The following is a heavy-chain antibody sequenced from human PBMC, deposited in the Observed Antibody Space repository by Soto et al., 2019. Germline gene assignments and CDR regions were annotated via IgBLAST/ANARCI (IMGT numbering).Heavy chain of an antibody. V-gene: IGHV2-5*02. D-gene: IGHD3-10*01. CDR1: GFSLSTSGVG. J-gene: IGHJ5*02. CDR3: AHRDLKVMVLDP. CDR2: IYWDDDK. Sequence: QITLKESGPTLVKPTQTLTLTCTFSGFSLSTSGVGVGWIRQPPGKALEWLALIYWDDDKRYSPSLKSRLTITKDTSNNQVVLTMTNMDPVDTATYYCAHRDLKVMVLDPWGQGTLVTVSS.